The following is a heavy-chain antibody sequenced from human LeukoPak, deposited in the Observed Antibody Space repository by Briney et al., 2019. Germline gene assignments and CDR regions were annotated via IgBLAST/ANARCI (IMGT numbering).Heavy chain of an antibody. CDR3: ARLLGDYDY. J-gene: IGHJ4*02. V-gene: IGHV4-59*08. D-gene: IGHD4-17*01. CDR1: GGSISSYY. CDR2: IYYSGST. Sequence: SETLSLTCTVSGGSISSYYWSWIRQLPGKGLEWIGYIYYSGSTNYNPSLKSRVTISVDTSKNQFSLKLSSVTAADTAVYYCARLLGDYDYWGQGTLVTVSS.